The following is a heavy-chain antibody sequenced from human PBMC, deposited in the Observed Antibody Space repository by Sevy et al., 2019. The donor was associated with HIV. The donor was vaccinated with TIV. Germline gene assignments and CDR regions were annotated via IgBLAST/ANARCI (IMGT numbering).Heavy chain of an antibody. CDR2: IRSKAYGGTT. D-gene: IGHD3-3*01. Sequence: GSLRLSCTASGFTFGDYAMSWFRQAPGKGLEWVGFIRSKAYGGTTEYAASVKGRFTISRDDSKSIAYLQMNSLKTEDTAVYYCTRVEVDFWSGYYVYWGQGTLVIVSS. CDR3: TRVEVDFWSGYYVY. CDR1: GFTFGDYA. V-gene: IGHV3-49*03. J-gene: IGHJ4*02.